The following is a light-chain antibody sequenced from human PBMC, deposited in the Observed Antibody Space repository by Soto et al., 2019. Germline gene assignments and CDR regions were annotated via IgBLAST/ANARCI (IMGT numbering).Light chain of an antibody. V-gene: IGKV3-20*01. CDR3: QQYGSSPPYT. CDR1: QSVTSNY. J-gene: IGKJ2*01. Sequence: EIVLTQSPGTLSLSPGERATLSCMASQSVTSNYLAWYQHRPGQPPRLLIYGASSRAIGIPDRFSGSGSGTDFTLTISRLEPEDFAVYYCQQYGSSPPYTFGQGTKLEIK. CDR2: GAS.